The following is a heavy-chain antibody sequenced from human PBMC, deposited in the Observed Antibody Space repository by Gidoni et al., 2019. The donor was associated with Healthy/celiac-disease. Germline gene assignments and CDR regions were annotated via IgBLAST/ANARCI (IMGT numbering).Heavy chain of an antibody. CDR3: ARGGRFFDWLTWFDP. D-gene: IGHD3-9*01. Sequence: QVQLQQWGAGLLKPSETLSLTCAVSGGSFSGYYWSWLRQPPGKGLEWIGEINHSGSTNYNPSLKSRVTISVDTSKNQFSLKLSSVTAADTAVYYCARGGRFFDWLTWFDPWGQGTLVTVSS. V-gene: IGHV4-34*01. CDR2: INHSGST. CDR1: GGSFSGYY. J-gene: IGHJ5*02.